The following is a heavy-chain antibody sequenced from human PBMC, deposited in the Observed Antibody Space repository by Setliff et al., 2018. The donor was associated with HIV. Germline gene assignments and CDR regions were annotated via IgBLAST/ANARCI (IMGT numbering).Heavy chain of an antibody. V-gene: IGHV4-4*07. Sequence: SETLSLTCSVSGGSLQGYYWSWIRQPAGKGLQWIGRIYYVGWSKYNPSLKSRVTISVVMSKNQFSLKLTSVTAADTAVYYCARQTATGTSATFDSWGQGSLVTVSS. D-gene: IGHD2-21*02. CDR3: ARQTATGTSATFDS. CDR2: IYYVGWS. J-gene: IGHJ4*02. CDR1: GGSLQGYY.